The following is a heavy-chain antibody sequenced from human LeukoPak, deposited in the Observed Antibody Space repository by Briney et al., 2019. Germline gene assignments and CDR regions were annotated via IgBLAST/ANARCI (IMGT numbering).Heavy chain of an antibody. J-gene: IGHJ4*02. CDR3: ARVETDSSGYYNSFFDY. CDR1: GGSFSGYY. Sequence: SETLSLTCAVYGGSFSGYYWSWIRQHPGKGLEWIGYIYYSGSTYYNPSLKSRVTISVDTSKNQFSLKLSSVTAADTAVYYCARVETDSSGYYNSFFDYWGQGTLVTVSS. D-gene: IGHD3-22*01. V-gene: IGHV4-31*11. CDR2: IYYSGST.